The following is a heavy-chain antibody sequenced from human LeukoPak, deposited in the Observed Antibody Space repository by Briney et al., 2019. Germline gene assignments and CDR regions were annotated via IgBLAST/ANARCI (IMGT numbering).Heavy chain of an antibody. CDR3: ARHGYCSGGSCYSRQGNDAFDI. Sequence: PSETLSLTCTVSGGSITSFYWSWTRQPPGKGLEWIGNFFHSGSTDYNPSLKRRVTISVDTPKNQFSLKLSSVTAADTAVYYCARHGYCSGGSCYSRQGNDAFDIWGQGTVITVSS. J-gene: IGHJ3*02. CDR2: FFHSGST. CDR1: GGSITSFY. V-gene: IGHV4-59*08. D-gene: IGHD2-15*01.